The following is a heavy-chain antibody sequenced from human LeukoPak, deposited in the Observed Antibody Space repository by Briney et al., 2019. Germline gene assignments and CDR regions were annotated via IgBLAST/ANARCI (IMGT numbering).Heavy chain of an antibody. D-gene: IGHD4-11*01. J-gene: IGHJ4*02. CDR1: GFTFSSYG. V-gene: IGHV3-15*01. CDR2: VRTTAEGETT. CDR3: TAGLGKTDDDS. Sequence: AGGSLRLSCAASGFTFSSYGMHWVRQAPGKGLEWVGRVRTTAEGETTDYAAPVRGRFIISRDDSKNMVFLQMNRLETEDTAIYYCTAGLGKTDDDSWGQGTLVTVSS.